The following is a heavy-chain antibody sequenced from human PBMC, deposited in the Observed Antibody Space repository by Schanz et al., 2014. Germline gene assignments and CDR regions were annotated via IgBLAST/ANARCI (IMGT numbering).Heavy chain of an antibody. CDR2: IVTMGNVT. Sequence: QVQLVQSGAEVKKPGSSVKVSCKASGGTFASYTLNWMRQARGQGPELVGRIVTMGNVTLYTHKFQGRFTITADTSTSTASMEMSSLRSEDTAVYYCATWSGGTCHAKPVLDNWGQGTLVTVSS. CDR1: GGTFASYT. CDR3: ATWSGGTCHAKPVLDN. D-gene: IGHD3-3*01. V-gene: IGHV1-69*02. J-gene: IGHJ4*02.